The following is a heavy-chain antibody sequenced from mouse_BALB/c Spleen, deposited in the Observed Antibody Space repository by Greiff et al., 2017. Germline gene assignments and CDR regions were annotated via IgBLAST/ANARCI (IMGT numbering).Heavy chain of an antibody. CDR1: GFSLTSYG. Sequence: VNVVESGPGLVAPSQSLSITCTVSGFSLTSYGVHWVRQPPGKGLEWLGVIWAGGSTNYNSALMSRLSISKDNSKSQVFLKMNSLQTDDTAMYYCARVSFITTATDYAMDYWGQGTSVTVSS. CDR3: ARVSFITTATDYAMDY. CDR2: IWAGGST. J-gene: IGHJ4*01. D-gene: IGHD1-2*01. V-gene: IGHV2-9*02.